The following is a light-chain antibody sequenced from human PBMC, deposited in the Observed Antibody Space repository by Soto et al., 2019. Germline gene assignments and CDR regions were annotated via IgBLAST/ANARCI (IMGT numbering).Light chain of an antibody. J-gene: IGKJ1*01. CDR2: DAS. V-gene: IGKV1-5*01. CDR3: QRYNSNSRT. Sequence: DIQLTQSPSTLSASVGDRVTITCRASQDIYSWVAWYQQKPGKAPKFLIYDASILQSGVPSRLSGSGSGTEFTLTISSLQPDDFATYYCQRYNSNSRTFGQGTTVDFK. CDR1: QDIYSW.